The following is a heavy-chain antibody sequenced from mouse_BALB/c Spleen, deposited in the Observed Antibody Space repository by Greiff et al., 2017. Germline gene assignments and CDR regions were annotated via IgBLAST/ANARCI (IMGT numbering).Heavy chain of an antibody. J-gene: IGHJ4*01. CDR2: ISSGSSTI. CDR1: GFTFSSFG. Sequence: EVNVVESGGGLVQPGGSRKLSCAASGFTFSSFGMHWVRQAPEKGLEWVAYISSGSSTIYYADTVKGRFTISRDNPKNTLFLQMTSLRSEDTAMYYCAREDSRAMDYWGQGTSVTVSS. CDR3: AREDSRAMDY. V-gene: IGHV5-17*02.